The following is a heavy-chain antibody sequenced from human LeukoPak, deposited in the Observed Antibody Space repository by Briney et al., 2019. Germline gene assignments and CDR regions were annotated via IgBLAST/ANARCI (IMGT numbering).Heavy chain of an antibody. J-gene: IGHJ4*02. Sequence: GGSLRLSCAASEFTFSSYAMSWVRQAPGKGLEWVSVIYSGGSTYYADSVKGRFTISRDNSKNTLYLQMNSLRAEDTAVYYCARVRPSPRVYFDYWGQGTLVTVSS. V-gene: IGHV3-66*01. CDR2: IYSGGST. CDR3: ARVRPSPRVYFDY. CDR1: EFTFSSYA.